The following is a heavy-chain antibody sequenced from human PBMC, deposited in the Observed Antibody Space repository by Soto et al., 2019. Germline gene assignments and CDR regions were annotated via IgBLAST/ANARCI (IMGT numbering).Heavy chain of an antibody. CDR3: ASSSSSTGYYYYYMDV. CDR1: GGSISSYY. V-gene: IGHV4-59*08. Sequence: SETLSLTCTVSGGSISSYYWSWIRQPPGKGLEWIGYIYYSGSTNYNPSLKSRVTISVDTSKNQFSLKLSSVTAADTAVYYCASSSSSTGYYYYYMDVWGKGTTVTVSS. D-gene: IGHD6-13*01. J-gene: IGHJ6*03. CDR2: IYYSGST.